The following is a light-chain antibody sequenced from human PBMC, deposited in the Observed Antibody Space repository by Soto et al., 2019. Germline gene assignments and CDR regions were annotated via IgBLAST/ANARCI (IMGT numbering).Light chain of an antibody. V-gene: IGKV4-1*01. CDR2: WAS. CDR1: RSVSSSSNNRNY. Sequence: DIVMTQSPDSLAVSLGERATINCKSSRSVSSSSNNRNYVAWYQQRPGQSPRLLISWASSRESGVPDRFSGSGSGTDFSLTISSLQAEDEAIYSCQQYYTTPSFGQGTKLEIK. J-gene: IGKJ2*03. CDR3: QQYYTTPS.